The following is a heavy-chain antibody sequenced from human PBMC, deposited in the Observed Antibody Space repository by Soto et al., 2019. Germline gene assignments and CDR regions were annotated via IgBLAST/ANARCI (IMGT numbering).Heavy chain of an antibody. D-gene: IGHD6-13*01. J-gene: IGHJ4*02. CDR3: ARHWGRGAAGTCYN. CDR2: VYYSGRA. V-gene: IGHV4-61*08. CDR1: GDSVSSADYY. Sequence: SETLSLTCTVSGDSVSSADYYWAWLRQPPGERLEWIGYVYYSGRAKYNPSLTSRVTMSVDTSRNQFSLKLSSVTAADTAVYYCARHWGRGAAGTCYNWGQGTLVTVSS.